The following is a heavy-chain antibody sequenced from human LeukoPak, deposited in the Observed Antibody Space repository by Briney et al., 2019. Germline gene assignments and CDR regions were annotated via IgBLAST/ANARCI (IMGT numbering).Heavy chain of an antibody. CDR2: IVVGSGNT. J-gene: IGHJ4*02. CDR1: GFTFTSSA. D-gene: IGHD3-22*01. Sequence: TSVKVSCKASGFTFTSSAVQWVRQGRGQRLEWIGWIVVGSGNTNYAQKFQERVTITRDMSTSTAYMELSSLRSEDTAVYYCAASPDYYDSSGYSYYFDYWGQGTLVTVSS. V-gene: IGHV1-58*01. CDR3: AASPDYYDSSGYSYYFDY.